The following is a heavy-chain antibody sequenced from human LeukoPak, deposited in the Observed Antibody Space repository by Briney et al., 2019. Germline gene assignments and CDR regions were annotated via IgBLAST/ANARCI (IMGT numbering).Heavy chain of an antibody. Sequence: ASVKVSRKASGYTFTSYGISWVRQAPGQGLEWMGWISAYNGNTNYAQKLQGRVTMTTDTSTSTAYMELRSLGSDDTAVYYCARDPRILYYGMDVWGQGTTVTVSS. CDR2: ISAYNGNT. CDR1: GYTFTSYG. J-gene: IGHJ6*02. V-gene: IGHV1-18*01. CDR3: ARDPRILYYGMDV.